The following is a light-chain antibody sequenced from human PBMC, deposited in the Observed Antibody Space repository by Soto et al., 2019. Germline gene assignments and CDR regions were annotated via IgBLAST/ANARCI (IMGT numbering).Light chain of an antibody. J-gene: IGLJ1*01. CDR1: SSDVGGYKY. CDR3: SSYAGSNNYV. V-gene: IGLV2-8*01. CDR2: AVS. Sequence: QSALTQPPSASGSPGQSVTISCTGTSSDVGGYKYVSWYQQYPGKAPKLMIYAVSERPSGVPDRFSGSKSGNTASLTVSGLQAEDEADYYCSSYAGSNNYVLGTGTKVTV.